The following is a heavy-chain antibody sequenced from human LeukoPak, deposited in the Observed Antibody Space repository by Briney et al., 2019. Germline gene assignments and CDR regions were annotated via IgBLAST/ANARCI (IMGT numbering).Heavy chain of an antibody. V-gene: IGHV4-34*01. Sequence: SETLSLTCAVSGVPFSKYYWSWVRQSPRQGLEWIGEINHSGYTNYNPSLKSRVTMSIDTSKNQFSLKLTSVTAADAGVYYCTRAVAGHPDWGQGTLVTVSS. D-gene: IGHD6-19*01. J-gene: IGHJ4*02. CDR2: INHSGYT. CDR1: GVPFSKYY. CDR3: TRAVAGHPD.